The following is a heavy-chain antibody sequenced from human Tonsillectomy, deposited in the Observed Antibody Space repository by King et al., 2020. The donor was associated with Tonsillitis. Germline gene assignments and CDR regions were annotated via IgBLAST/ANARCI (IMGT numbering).Heavy chain of an antibody. V-gene: IGHV3-73*01. CDR3: TRIDDYGGNSGDSGDY. J-gene: IGHJ4*02. Sequence: DVQLVESGGGLVQPGGSLKLSCAASGFTFSGSAMHWVRQASGKGLEWVGRIRSKVNSYATAYAASGKGRFTISRDDSKNTAYLQMNSLKTEDTAVYYCTRIDDYGGNSGDSGDYWGQGTLVTVSS. CDR1: GFTFSGSA. D-gene: IGHD4-23*01. CDR2: IRSKVNSYAT.